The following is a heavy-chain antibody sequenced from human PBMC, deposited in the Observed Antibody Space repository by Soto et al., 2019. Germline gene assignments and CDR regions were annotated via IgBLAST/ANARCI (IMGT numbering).Heavy chain of an antibody. CDR1: GFSLSTSGVG. CDR2: IYWNDDK. D-gene: IGHD3-3*01. J-gene: IGHJ4*02. V-gene: IGHV2-5*01. Sequence: QITLKESGPTLVKPTQTLTLTCTFSGFSLSTSGVGVGWIRQPPGKALEWLALIYWNDDKRYSPSLKSRLTITKDTSKNQVVLTMTNMDPVDTATDYCAHGTLWSGYHIFAYWGQGTLVTVSS. CDR3: AHGTLWSGYHIFAY.